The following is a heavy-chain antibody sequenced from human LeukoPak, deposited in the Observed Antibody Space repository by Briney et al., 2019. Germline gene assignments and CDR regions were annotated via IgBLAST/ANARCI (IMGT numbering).Heavy chain of an antibody. V-gene: IGHV4-34*01. CDR2: INHSGST. CDR1: GGSFSSYY. CDR3: ARDHSSSWPAFDI. D-gene: IGHD6-13*01. J-gene: IGHJ3*02. Sequence: SETLSLTCAVYGGSFSSYYWSWIRQPPGKGLEWIGEINHSGSTNYNPSLKSRVTISVDTSKNQFSLKLSSVTAADTAVYYCARDHSSSWPAFDIWGQGTMVTVSS.